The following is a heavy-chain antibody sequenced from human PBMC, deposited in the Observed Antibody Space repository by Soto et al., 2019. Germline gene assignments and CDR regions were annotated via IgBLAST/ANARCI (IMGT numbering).Heavy chain of an antibody. CDR3: AGNIVATISSFDY. Sequence: QVQLQQWGAGLLKPSETLSLTCAVYGESFSGYYWSWIRQPPGKGLGWIGENNHSGSTNYNPSLKSRVTMSVDTSKNQFSLKLSSVTAADTAMYYCAGNIVATISSFDYWGQGTLVTVSS. CDR1: GESFSGYY. D-gene: IGHD5-12*01. V-gene: IGHV4-34*02. CDR2: NNHSGST. J-gene: IGHJ4*02.